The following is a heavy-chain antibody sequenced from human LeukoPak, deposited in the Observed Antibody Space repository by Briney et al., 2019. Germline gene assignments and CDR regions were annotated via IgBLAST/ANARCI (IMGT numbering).Heavy chain of an antibody. D-gene: IGHD6-19*01. CDR2: ISPSGGST. V-gene: IGHV1-46*01. J-gene: IGHJ4*02. CDR1: GYTFTSNY. CDR3: ARVRSSGWYLTLDY. Sequence: ASVKVSCKAFGYTFTSNYMHWVRQAPGQGPEWMGVISPSGGSTTYAQKFQGRVTLTRDMSTSTDYLELSSLRSEDTAVYYCARVRSSGWYLTLDYWGQGTLVTVSS.